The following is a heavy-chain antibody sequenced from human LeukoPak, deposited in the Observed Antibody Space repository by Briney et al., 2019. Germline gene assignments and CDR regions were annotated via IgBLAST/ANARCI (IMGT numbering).Heavy chain of an antibody. D-gene: IGHD1-1*01. J-gene: IGHJ4*02. CDR1: GYTFTSYA. CDR3: ARVVNNFYFFDF. V-gene: IGHV1-18*01. CDR2: IRVYNGHT. Sequence: GASVKVSCKASGYTFTSYAMNWVRQAPGQGLEWMGRIRVYNGHTNYAQSLQGRVTMTTDTSTGTAYMEVTSLRSDDTAVYYCARVVNNFYFFDFWGQGTLVTVSS.